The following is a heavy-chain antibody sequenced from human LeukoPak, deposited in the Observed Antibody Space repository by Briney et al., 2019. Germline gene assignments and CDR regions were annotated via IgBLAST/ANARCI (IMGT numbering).Heavy chain of an antibody. J-gene: IGHJ3*02. Sequence: GGSLRLSCEASGFTFSSFAMTWVRQAPGKGLDWVSGISGSGGGTYYADSVKGRFTISRDNSKNTLYLQMSSLRAEDTAVYYCARGLRYCDSGNCFLRDASDIWGQGTMVTVSS. D-gene: IGHD2-15*01. CDR1: GFTFSSFA. V-gene: IGHV3-23*01. CDR2: ISGSGGGT. CDR3: ARGLRYCDSGNCFLRDASDI.